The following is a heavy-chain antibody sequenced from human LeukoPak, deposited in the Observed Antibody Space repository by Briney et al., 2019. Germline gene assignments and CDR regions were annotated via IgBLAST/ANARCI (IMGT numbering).Heavy chain of an antibody. CDR3: ARDRGGRIFGTATTSSPGRIDY. V-gene: IGHV1-18*01. D-gene: IGHD3-3*01. J-gene: IGHJ4*02. CDR1: GYTFTSYG. Sequence: ASVKVSCKASGYTFTSYGISWVRQAPGQGLEWMGWISAYNGNTNYAQKLQGRVTMTTDTSTSTAYMELRSLRSDYTAVYYCARDRGGRIFGTATTSSPGRIDYWGQGTLVTVSS. CDR2: ISAYNGNT.